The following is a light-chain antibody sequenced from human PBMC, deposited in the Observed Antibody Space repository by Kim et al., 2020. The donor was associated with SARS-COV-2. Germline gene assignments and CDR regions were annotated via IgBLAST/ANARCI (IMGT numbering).Light chain of an antibody. J-gene: IGLJ2*01. CDR3: AAWDDSLSGVV. CDR1: SSNIGSNY. Sequence: QSVLTQPPSASGTPGQRVTISCSGRSSNIGSNYVYWYQQLPGTAPKLLIYDRFSGSKSGTSASLAISGLRSEDEADYYCAAWDDSLSGVVFGGGTK. V-gene: IGLV1-47*01.